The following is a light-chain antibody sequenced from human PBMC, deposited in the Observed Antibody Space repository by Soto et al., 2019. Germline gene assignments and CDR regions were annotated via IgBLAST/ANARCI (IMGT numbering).Light chain of an antibody. J-gene: IGKJ1*01. CDR3: QQYHFFWT. CDR2: KAS. Sequence: DIQMTQSPSTLSASVGDRVTITCRASQNIDSGLAWYQQKPGKAPKLLIYKASTLESGVPLRFSGSGSGTEFTPTITSLQPDYFATYYCQQYHFFWTFGQGTRVEIK. V-gene: IGKV1-5*03. CDR1: QNIDSG.